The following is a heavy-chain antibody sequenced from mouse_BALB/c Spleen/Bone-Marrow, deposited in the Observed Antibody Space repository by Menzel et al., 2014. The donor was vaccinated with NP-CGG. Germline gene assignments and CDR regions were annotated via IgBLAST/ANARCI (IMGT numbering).Heavy chain of an antibody. CDR1: DYTFTSYW. D-gene: IGHD6-1*01. Sequence: VKLMESGPELVRPGASVKTSCKASDYTFTSYWMHWVKQRPGQGLEWIGMIDPSNSETRLNQKFKDKATLNVDKSSNTAYMHLSSLTSEDSAVYYCARTFQPRRAMDYWGQGSSVTVSS. J-gene: IGHJ4*01. CDR3: ARTFQPRRAMDY. V-gene: IGHV1-74*01. CDR2: IDPSNSET.